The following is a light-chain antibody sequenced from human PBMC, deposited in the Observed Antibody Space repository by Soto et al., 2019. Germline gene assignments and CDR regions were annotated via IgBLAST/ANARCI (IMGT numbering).Light chain of an antibody. CDR1: QSISSY. J-gene: IGKJ1*01. Sequence: DVQMTQTQASLSASVGDRVTITCRTSQSISSYLNWYQQKPGKAPKLLIYAASSLQSGVPSRFSGSGSGTDFTLTISSLQPEDFATYYCQQRETFGQRSEVDVK. CDR3: QQRET. CDR2: AAS. V-gene: IGKV1-39*01.